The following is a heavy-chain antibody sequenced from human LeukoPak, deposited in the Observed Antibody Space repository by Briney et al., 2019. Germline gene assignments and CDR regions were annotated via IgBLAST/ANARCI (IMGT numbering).Heavy chain of an antibody. J-gene: IGHJ5*02. CDR3: ARNRGYTYDYDSFDP. V-gene: IGHV3-30*19. CDR1: GFTFSSYG. CDR2: ITYKGSDK. D-gene: IGHD5-18*01. Sequence: PGGSLRLSCAASGFTFSSYGMSWVRQAPGKGLDCVAFITYKGSDKYYADSVKGRFTISRDNARDTLYLQMNSLRGEDTAIYYCARNRGYTYDYDSFDPWGQGTLVTVCS.